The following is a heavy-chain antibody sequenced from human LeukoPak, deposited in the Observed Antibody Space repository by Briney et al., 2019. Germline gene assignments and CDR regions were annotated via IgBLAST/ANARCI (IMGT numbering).Heavy chain of an antibody. CDR2: IYYSGSS. D-gene: IGHD5-24*01. Sequence: SETLSLTCTVSGGSISSDYWTWIRQPPGKGLEWIGYIYYSGSSNYNPSLKSRVTISVDTSKNQFSLKLSSVTAADTAVYYCARGGGDGYNYDGYWGQGTLVTVSS. CDR1: GGSISSDY. V-gene: IGHV4-59*12. J-gene: IGHJ4*02. CDR3: ARGGGDGYNYDGY.